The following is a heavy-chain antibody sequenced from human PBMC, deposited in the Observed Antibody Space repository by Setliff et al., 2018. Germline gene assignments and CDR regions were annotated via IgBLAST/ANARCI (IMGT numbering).Heavy chain of an antibody. V-gene: IGHV3-49*04. Sequence: GGSLRLSCVTSGFSFGDYAMNWVRQAPGKGLEWISLIRTKGNSETTEYATSVKGRFTISRDDSTSVAYLQMNSLKSEDTAVYYCTRDAPFWAPQYSLWSDGAHSQYYYMDVWGKGTTVTVSS. CDR1: GFSFGDYA. CDR2: IRTKGNSETT. J-gene: IGHJ6*03. D-gene: IGHD3-3*01. CDR3: TRDAPFWAPQYSLWSDGAHSQYYYMDV.